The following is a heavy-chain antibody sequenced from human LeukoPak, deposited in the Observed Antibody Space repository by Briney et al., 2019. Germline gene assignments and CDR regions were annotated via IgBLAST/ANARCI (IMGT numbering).Heavy chain of an antibody. CDR2: VDPEDGET. D-gene: IGHD1-26*01. V-gene: IGHV1-69-2*01. J-gene: IGHJ4*02. CDR1: GYTFTDYY. Sequence: ASVKVSCKVSGYTFTDYYMHWVQQAPGKGLEWMGLVDPEDGETIYAEKFQGRVTITADTSTDTAYMGLSSLRSEDTAVYYCATGNSGSYSFDYWGQGTLVTASS. CDR3: ATGNSGSYSFDY.